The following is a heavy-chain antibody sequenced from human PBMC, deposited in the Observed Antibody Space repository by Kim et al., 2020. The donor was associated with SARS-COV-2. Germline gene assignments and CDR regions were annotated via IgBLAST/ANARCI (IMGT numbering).Heavy chain of an antibody. V-gene: IGHV3-23*01. J-gene: IGHJ6*02. CDR3: ARDNWGGSRRDYYYGMDV. Sequence: GGSLRLSCAASGFTFSSYAMSWVRQAPGKGLEWVSAISGSGGSTYYADSVKGRFTISRDNSKNTLYLQMNSLRAEDTAVYYCARDNWGGSRRDYYYGMDVWGQGTTVTVSS. CDR2: ISGSGGST. D-gene: IGHD3-16*01. CDR1: GFTFSSYA.